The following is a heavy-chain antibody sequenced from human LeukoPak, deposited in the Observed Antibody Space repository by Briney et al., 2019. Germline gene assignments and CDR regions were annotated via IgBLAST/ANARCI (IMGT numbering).Heavy chain of an antibody. CDR1: GFTVSSNY. J-gene: IGHJ6*02. V-gene: IGHV3-66*01. Sequence: GGSLRLSCAASGFTVSSNYMSWVRQAPGKGLEWVSVIYSGGSTYYADSVMGRFTISRDNSKNTLYLQMNSLRAEDTAVYYCARDLCVVTATQTYCYGMDVWGQGTTVTVSS. CDR3: ARDLCVVTATQTYCYGMDV. D-gene: IGHD2-21*02. CDR2: IYSGGST.